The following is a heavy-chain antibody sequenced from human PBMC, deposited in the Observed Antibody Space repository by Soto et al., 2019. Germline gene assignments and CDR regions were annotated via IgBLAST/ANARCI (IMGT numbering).Heavy chain of an antibody. CDR1: GFTFSSYG. V-gene: IGHV3-30*18. D-gene: IGHD6-13*01. CDR2: ISYDGSNK. CDR3: AKFIAAAGNFDY. Sequence: PGGSLRLSCAASGFTFSSYGMHWVRQAPGKGLEWVAVISYDGSNKYYADSVKGRFTISRDNSKNTLYLQMNSLRAEDTAVYYCAKFIAAAGNFDYWGQGTLVTVSS. J-gene: IGHJ4*02.